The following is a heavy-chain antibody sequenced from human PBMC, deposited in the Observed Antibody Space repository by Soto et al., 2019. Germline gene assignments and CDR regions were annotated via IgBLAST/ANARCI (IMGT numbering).Heavy chain of an antibody. Sequence: GGSLRLSCAASGFTFSSYSMNWVRQAPGKGLEWVSYISSSSSTIYYADSVKGRFTISRDNAKNSLYLQMNSLRAEDTAVYYCASSFLGDFWSGYYNYYYYYYMDVWGKGTTVTVSS. V-gene: IGHV3-48*01. CDR3: ASSFLGDFWSGYYNYYYYYYMDV. CDR1: GFTFSSYS. CDR2: ISSSSSTI. J-gene: IGHJ6*03. D-gene: IGHD3-3*01.